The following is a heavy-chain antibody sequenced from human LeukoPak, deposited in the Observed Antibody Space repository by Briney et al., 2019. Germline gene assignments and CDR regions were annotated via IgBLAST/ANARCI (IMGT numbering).Heavy chain of an antibody. V-gene: IGHV3-30*02. D-gene: IGHD3-22*01. CDR2: IRYDGSSK. J-gene: IGHJ4*02. CDR3: AKDPQYYYDSSGYFNY. CDR1: GFTFSSYG. Sequence: GGSLRPSCAASGFTFSSYGMHWVRQAPGKELEWVAFIRYDGSSKYYADSVKGRFAISRDNSKNTLYLQMNSLRAEDTAVYYCAKDPQYYYDSSGYFNYWGQGTLVTVSS.